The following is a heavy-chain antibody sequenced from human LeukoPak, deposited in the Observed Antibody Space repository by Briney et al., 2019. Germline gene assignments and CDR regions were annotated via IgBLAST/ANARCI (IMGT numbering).Heavy chain of an antibody. J-gene: IGHJ5*02. CDR1: GYTFTSYA. D-gene: IGHD1-26*01. V-gene: IGHV1-46*01. CDR3: ARDNSVGDNAWWFDP. CDR2: INPTGGST. Sequence: ASVKVSCKASGYTFTSYAMNWVRQAPGQGLEWMGLINPTGGSTGYALKFQGRVTMTRDMSTSTDYMELSSLRSEDTAIYYCARDNSVGDNAWWFDPWGQGTLVTVSS.